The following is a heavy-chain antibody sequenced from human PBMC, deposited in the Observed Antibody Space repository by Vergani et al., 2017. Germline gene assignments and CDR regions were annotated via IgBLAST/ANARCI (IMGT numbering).Heavy chain of an antibody. V-gene: IGHV3-13*01. CDR3: ARAVSTTVGDPPGY. J-gene: IGHJ4*02. D-gene: IGHD4-23*01. CDR2: IGTAGDT. CDR1: GFTFSSFD. Sequence: EVQLVESGGGLVQPGGSLRLSCAASGFTFSSFDMHWVRQATGKGLEWVSAIGTAGDTYYPGSVKGRFTISRENAKNSLYIQMNSLRAGDTAIYYCARAVSTTVGDPPGYWGQGTLVTVSS.